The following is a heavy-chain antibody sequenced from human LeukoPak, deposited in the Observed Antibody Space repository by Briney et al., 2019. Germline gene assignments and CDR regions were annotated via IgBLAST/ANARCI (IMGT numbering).Heavy chain of an antibody. CDR1: GFTVSSNY. CDR2: IYSGGST. CDR3: ARDSSSWYRAGYFDY. Sequence: PGGSLRLSCAASGFTVSSNYMSWVRQAPGKGLEWVSVIYSGGSTYYADSVKGRFTISRDNSKNTLYLQMNSLRAEDTAVYYCARDSSSWYRAGYFDYWGQGTLVTVSS. J-gene: IGHJ4*02. V-gene: IGHV3-66*01. D-gene: IGHD6-13*01.